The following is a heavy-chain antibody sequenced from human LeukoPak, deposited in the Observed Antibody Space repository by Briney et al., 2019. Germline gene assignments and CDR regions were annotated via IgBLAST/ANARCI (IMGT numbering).Heavy chain of an antibody. V-gene: IGHV3-30*03. CDR3: ARDNYYGDTNWFDP. Sequence: PGGSLRLSCAASGFSFTTYGMHWVRQAPLKGLEWLAAISYDGRNQNYADSVKGRFTIFRDNSQNTLYLQMNSLRAEDTAVYYCARDNYYGDTNWFDPWGQGTLVTVSS. D-gene: IGHD4-17*01. CDR1: GFSFTTYG. J-gene: IGHJ5*02. CDR2: ISYDGRNQ.